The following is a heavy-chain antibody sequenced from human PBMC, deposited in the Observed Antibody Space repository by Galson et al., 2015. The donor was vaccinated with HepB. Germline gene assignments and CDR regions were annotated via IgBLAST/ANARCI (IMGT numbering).Heavy chain of an antibody. Sequence: SLRLSCAASGFTFNTHAMTWVRQAPGKGLEWVSGISGSGGSTYYADSVKGRFTISRDNSKNTLFLQMNSLRAEDTAVYYCASKWRHYYYYGMNVWGQGTTVTVSS. CDR1: GFTFNTHA. CDR3: ASKWRHYYYYGMNV. D-gene: IGHD2-8*01. CDR2: ISGSGGST. J-gene: IGHJ6*02. V-gene: IGHV3-23*01.